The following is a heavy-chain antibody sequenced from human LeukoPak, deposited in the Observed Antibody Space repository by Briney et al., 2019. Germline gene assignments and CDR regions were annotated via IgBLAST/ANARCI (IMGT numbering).Heavy chain of an antibody. CDR2: ISYYGRNK. CDR3: ARDSRIDY. J-gene: IGHJ4*02. CDR1: GFTFSSFA. V-gene: IGHV3-30-3*01. Sequence: GGSLRLSCAASGFTFSSFAMHWVRQAPGKGLEGVAVISYYGRNKYYADSVKSRFTISRDNSKNTLYLQMSSLSAEETAVYYCARDSRIDYWGQGTLVTVSS.